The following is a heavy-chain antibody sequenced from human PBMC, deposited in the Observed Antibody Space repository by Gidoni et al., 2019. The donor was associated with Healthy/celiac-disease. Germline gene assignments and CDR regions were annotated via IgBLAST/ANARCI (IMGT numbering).Heavy chain of an antibody. CDR1: GFTFSSYW. CDR2: IKQDGSEK. CDR3: ARDGVITFGGVRDYFDY. J-gene: IGHJ4*02. Sequence: EVQLVESGGGLVQPGGSLRLSCAASGFTFSSYWMSWVRQAPGKGLECVANIKQDGSEKYYVDSVKGRFTISRDNAKNSLYLQMNSLRAEDTAVYYCARDGVITFGGVRDYFDYWGQGTLVTVSS. V-gene: IGHV3-7*04. D-gene: IGHD3-16*01.